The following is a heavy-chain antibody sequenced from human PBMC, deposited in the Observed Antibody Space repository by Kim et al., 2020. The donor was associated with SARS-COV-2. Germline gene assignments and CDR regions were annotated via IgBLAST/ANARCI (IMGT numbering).Heavy chain of an antibody. V-gene: IGHV3-48*02. Sequence: VKGRFTISRDNAKNSLYLQMNSLRDEDTAVYYCAGEMVRGVIIPRPFDYWGQGTLVTVSS. D-gene: IGHD3-10*01. CDR3: AGEMVRGVIIPRPFDY. J-gene: IGHJ4*02.